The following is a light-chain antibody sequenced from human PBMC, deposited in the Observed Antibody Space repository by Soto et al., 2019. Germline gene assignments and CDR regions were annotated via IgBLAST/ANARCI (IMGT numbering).Light chain of an antibody. CDR1: QDISNH. J-gene: IGKJ5*01. CDR2: DAS. CDR3: QQYYNLPIT. Sequence: DIQMTQSPSSLSASVGDRVTITCQASQDISNHLNWYQQKPGQAPKLLIYDASNLETGVPSRFSGSGSGTDFTVTISSLQPEDFATYSCQQYYNLPITFGQGTRLEIK. V-gene: IGKV1-33*01.